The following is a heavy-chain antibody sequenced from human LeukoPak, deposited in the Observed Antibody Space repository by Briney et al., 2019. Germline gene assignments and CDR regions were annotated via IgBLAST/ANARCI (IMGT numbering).Heavy chain of an antibody. J-gene: IGHJ3*02. CDR1: GGSISSSSYY. D-gene: IGHD2-2*01. CDR2: IYYSGST. CDR3: ARDAVIPAAMVDAFDI. V-gene: IGHV4-61*01. Sequence: PSETLSLTCTVSGGSISSSSYYWSWIRQPPGKGLEWIGYIYYSGSTNYNPSLKSRVTISVDTSKNQFSLKLSSVTAADTAVYYCARDAVIPAAMVDAFDIWGQGTMVTVSS.